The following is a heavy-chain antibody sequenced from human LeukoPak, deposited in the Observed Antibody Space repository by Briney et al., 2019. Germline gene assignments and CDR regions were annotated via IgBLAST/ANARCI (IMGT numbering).Heavy chain of an antibody. CDR3: ARGGGAF. CDR1: GFTFSNYG. D-gene: IGHD1-26*01. V-gene: IGHV3-7*01. CDR2: IKPDGGEK. Sequence: GGSLRLSCAVSGFTFSNYGMSWVRQAPGKGLEWVANIKPDGGEKHYVDSVKGRFTISGDNAKSSLYLQMNSLRAEDTAMYYCARGGGAFWGQGTLVTVSS. J-gene: IGHJ4*02.